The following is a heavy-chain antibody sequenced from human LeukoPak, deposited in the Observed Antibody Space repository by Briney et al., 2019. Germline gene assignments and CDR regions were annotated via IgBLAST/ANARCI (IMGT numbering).Heavy chain of an antibody. Sequence: SQTLSLTCTVSGGSISSGDYYWSWIRQPPGKGLEWIGYMYYSGSTYYNPSLKSRVTKSIGTSKNQFSLKLSSVTAADTAVYYCARPYYYDSRIDPWGQGTLVTVSS. J-gene: IGHJ5*02. CDR1: GGSISSGDYY. D-gene: IGHD3-22*01. V-gene: IGHV4-30-4*01. CDR2: MYYSGST. CDR3: ARPYYYDSRIDP.